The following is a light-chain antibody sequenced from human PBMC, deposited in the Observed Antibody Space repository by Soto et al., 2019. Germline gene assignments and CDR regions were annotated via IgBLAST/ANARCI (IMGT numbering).Light chain of an antibody. Sequence: DIQMTQSPSTLSAFVGDRVTITCRASQSISGWLAWYQHKPGKAPRLLMYDGSSLQTGVPSRFSGSGSTTEFTLTISRLQPDDCATYYCQQYSTFSLTFGQGTKVDNK. CDR3: QQYSTFSLT. CDR2: DGS. CDR1: QSISGW. V-gene: IGKV1-5*01. J-gene: IGKJ1*01.